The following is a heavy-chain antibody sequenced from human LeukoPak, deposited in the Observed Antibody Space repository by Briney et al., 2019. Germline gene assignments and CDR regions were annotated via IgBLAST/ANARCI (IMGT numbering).Heavy chain of an antibody. V-gene: IGHV1-2*02. Sequence: VASVKVSCKASGYTFTGYYMHWVRQAPGQGLEWMGWINPNSGGTNYAQKFQGRVTMTRDTSISTAYMELSRLRSDDTAVYYCARGLGYCSTPDCPARVFCFDYWGRGTLVTVSS. CDR1: GYTFTGYY. D-gene: IGHD2-15*01. J-gene: IGHJ4*02. CDR2: INPNSGGT. CDR3: ARGLGYCSTPDCPARVFCFDY.